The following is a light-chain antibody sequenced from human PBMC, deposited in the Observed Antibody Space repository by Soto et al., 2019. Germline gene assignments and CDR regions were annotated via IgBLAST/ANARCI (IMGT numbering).Light chain of an antibody. CDR2: TVS. V-gene: IGKV2-40*01. Sequence: DIVMTQSPLSLPVTPGEPASISCRSSQSLLHSNGYNYLDWYLQKPGQSPQLLIYTVSYRASGVPDRFSGSGSGTDFTLKISRVEAEDVGVYYCMQRIEFPLTFGGGTKVDI. J-gene: IGKJ4*01. CDR3: MQRIEFPLT. CDR1: QSLLHSNGYNY.